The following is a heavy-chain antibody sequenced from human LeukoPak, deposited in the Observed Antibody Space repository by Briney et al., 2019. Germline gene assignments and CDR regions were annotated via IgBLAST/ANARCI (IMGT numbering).Heavy chain of an antibody. CDR1: GFTFSSYW. Sequence: GGSLRPSCAASGFTFSSYWMSWVRQAPGKGLERVANIKQDGSEKYYVDSVKGRFTISRDNAKNSLYLQMNSLRAEDTAVYYCAGDPREITFGGVIVHKDYWGQGTLVTVSS. J-gene: IGHJ4*02. V-gene: IGHV3-7*01. D-gene: IGHD3-16*02. CDR3: AGDPREITFGGVIVHKDY. CDR2: IKQDGSEK.